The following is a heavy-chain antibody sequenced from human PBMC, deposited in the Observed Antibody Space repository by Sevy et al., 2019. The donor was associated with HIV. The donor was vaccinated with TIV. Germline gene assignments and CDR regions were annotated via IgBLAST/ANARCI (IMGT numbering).Heavy chain of an antibody. CDR1: GFTVSSNY. D-gene: IGHD2-15*01. CDR3: ARVNCSGGSCYYYYGMDV. J-gene: IGHJ6*02. Sequence: GGSLRLSCAASGFTVSSNYMSWVRQAPGKGLEWVSVIYSGGSTYYADSVKCLFTISRDNSKNTLYLQMNSLRAEDTAVYYCARVNCSGGSCYYYYGMDVWGPGTTVTVSS. CDR2: IYSGGST. V-gene: IGHV3-53*01.